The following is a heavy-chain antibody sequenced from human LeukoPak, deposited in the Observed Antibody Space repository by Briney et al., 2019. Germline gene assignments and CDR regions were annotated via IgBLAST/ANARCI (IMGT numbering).Heavy chain of an antibody. CDR2: IYYSGST. V-gene: IGHV4-59*01. J-gene: IGHJ4*02. Sequence: SETLSLTCTVSGGSISSYYWSWIRQPPGKGLEWIGYIYYSGSTNYNPSLKSRVTISVDTSKNQFSLKLSSVTAADTAVYYCARGYGSGWSQSDYWGQGTLVTVSS. D-gene: IGHD6-19*01. CDR1: GGSISSYY. CDR3: ARGYGSGWSQSDY.